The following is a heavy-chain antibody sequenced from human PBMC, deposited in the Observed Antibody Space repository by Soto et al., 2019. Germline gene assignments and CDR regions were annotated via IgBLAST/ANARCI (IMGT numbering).Heavy chain of an antibody. Sequence: QVPLVQSGAEVKKPGASVKVSCKASGYTFTSYAMHWVRQAPGQRLEWMGWINAGNGNTKYSQKFQGRVTITRDTSASTAYMELSSLRSEDTAVYYCARDLGYCSGGSCPGNDAFDIWGQGTMVTVSS. D-gene: IGHD2-15*01. CDR1: GYTFTSYA. V-gene: IGHV1-3*01. CDR2: INAGNGNT. J-gene: IGHJ3*02. CDR3: ARDLGYCSGGSCPGNDAFDI.